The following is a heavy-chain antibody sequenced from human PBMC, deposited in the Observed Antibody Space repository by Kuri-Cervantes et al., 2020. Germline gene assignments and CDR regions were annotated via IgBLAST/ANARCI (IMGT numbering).Heavy chain of an antibody. Sequence: GESLKIPCAASGFTVSSNYMSWVRQAPGKGLEWVSVIYSGGSTYYADSVKGRFTISRDNSTNTLYLQMNSLRAEDTAVYYCAREMYSSIPFDYWGQGTLVTVSS. V-gene: IGHV3-66*02. CDR1: GFTVSSNY. CDR3: AREMYSSIPFDY. D-gene: IGHD6-13*01. CDR2: IYSGGST. J-gene: IGHJ4*02.